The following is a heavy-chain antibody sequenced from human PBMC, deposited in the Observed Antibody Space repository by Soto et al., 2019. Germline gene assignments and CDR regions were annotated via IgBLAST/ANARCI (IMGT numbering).Heavy chain of an antibody. CDR3: ARDLGGYASH. CDR2: INTDGSTT. J-gene: IGHJ4*02. D-gene: IGHD3-16*01. CDR1: GFTFSNYW. V-gene: IGHV3-74*01. Sequence: EVQLVESGGGLVQPGGSLRLSCAASGFTFSNYWMHWVRQAPGKGPVWVSRINTDGSTTNYADSAKGRFTISRDNAKNTLYLQTNSLGAEDTAVYYCARDLGGYASHWGQGTLVSVSS.